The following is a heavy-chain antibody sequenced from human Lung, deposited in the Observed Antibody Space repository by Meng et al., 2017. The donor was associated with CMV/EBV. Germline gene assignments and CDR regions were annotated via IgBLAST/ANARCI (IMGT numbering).Heavy chain of an antibody. V-gene: IGHV3-7*01. CDR1: GFTFTTFW. CDR3: VRYANSHYGMDV. Sequence: GGSXRLXCAASGFTFTTFWMTWVRQAPGKGLEWVANIKEDGSGQWYVDSVKGRFTISRDNAKQSVYLQMDSLRAEDTAVYYCVRYANSHYGMDVWGQGTTVT. CDR2: IKEDGSGQ. D-gene: IGHD2-21*01. J-gene: IGHJ6*01.